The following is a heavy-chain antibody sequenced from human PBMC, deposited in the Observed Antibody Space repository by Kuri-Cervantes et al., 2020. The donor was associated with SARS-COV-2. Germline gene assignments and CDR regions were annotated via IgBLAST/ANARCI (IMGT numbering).Heavy chain of an antibody. CDR3: ARDAPMVRGAPHDY. Sequence: ASVKVSCKASGYTFTSYDINWVRQATGQGLEWMGWISAYNGNTNYAQKLQGRVTMTTDTSTSTAYMELRSLRSDDTAVYYCARDAPMVRGAPHDYWGQGTLVTVSS. CDR2: ISAYNGNT. V-gene: IGHV1-18*01. CDR1: GYTFTSYD. J-gene: IGHJ4*02. D-gene: IGHD3-10*01.